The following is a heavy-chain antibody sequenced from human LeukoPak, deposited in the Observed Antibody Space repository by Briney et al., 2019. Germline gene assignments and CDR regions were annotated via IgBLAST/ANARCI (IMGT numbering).Heavy chain of an antibody. V-gene: IGHV4-39*01. CDR1: GGSISSSSYY. CDR3: ARVRVVVAATPYFDY. CDR2: IYYSGST. D-gene: IGHD2-15*01. Sequence: PSETLSLTCTVSGGSISSSSYYWGWIRQPPGKGLEWIGSIYYSGSTYYNPSLKSRVTISVDTSKNQFSLKLSSVTAADTAVYYCARVRVVVAATPYFDYWGQGTLVTVSS. J-gene: IGHJ4*02.